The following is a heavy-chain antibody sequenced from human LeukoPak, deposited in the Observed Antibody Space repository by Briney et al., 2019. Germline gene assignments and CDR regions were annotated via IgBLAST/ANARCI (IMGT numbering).Heavy chain of an antibody. CDR3: ARVRKGSGDSYYYYYMDV. V-gene: IGHV1-3*01. J-gene: IGHJ6*03. CDR1: GYTFTSYT. Sequence: ASVKVSCKASGYTFTSYTIHWVRQAPGQRLEWMGWINAGNGNTKYSQEFQDRVTITRDTSASTAYMELSRLRSDDTAVYYCARVRKGSGDSYYYYYMDVWGKGTTVTVSS. D-gene: IGHD3-10*01. CDR2: INAGNGNT.